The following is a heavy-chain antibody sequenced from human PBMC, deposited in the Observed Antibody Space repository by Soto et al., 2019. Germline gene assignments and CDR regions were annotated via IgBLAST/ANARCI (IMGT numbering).Heavy chain of an antibody. Sequence: QVQLQESGPGLVKPSQTLSLTCTVSGGSISSGDYYWSWIRPPPGKGLEWIGSIYYSGSTYYNPSLKSRVTISVDTSKNKFSLKLNSVTAADTAVYYCASRHSSPYFDYWGQGTLVTVSS. CDR1: GGSISSGDYY. CDR2: IYYSGST. V-gene: IGHV4-30-4*01. J-gene: IGHJ4*02. CDR3: ASRHSSPYFDY. D-gene: IGHD6-13*01.